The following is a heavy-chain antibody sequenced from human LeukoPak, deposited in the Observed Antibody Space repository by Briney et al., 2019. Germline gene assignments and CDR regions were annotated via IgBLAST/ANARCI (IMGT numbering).Heavy chain of an antibody. CDR1: GYSISSGYY. Sequence: SETLSLTCTVSGYSISSGYYWGWIRPPPGKGLEWIGSIYHSGSTYYNPSLKSRVTISVDTSKNQFSLKLSSVTAADTAAYYCARARRIAAAGPFDYWGQGTLVTVSS. V-gene: IGHV4-38-2*02. J-gene: IGHJ4*02. CDR3: ARARRIAAAGPFDY. CDR2: IYHSGST. D-gene: IGHD6-13*01.